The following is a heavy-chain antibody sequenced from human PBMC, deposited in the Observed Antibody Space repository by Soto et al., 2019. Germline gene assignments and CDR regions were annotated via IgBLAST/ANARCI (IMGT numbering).Heavy chain of an antibody. Sequence: GGSLRLSCAASGFTFSNAWVSWVRQAPGKGLEWVGRIKSKTDGGTTDYAAPVKGRFTISRDDSKNTLYLQMNSLKTEDTAVYYCPTAPTYYYGAGSYLRWDAFDIWGQGTMVTVSS. V-gene: IGHV3-15*01. CDR1: GFTFSNAW. D-gene: IGHD3-10*01. J-gene: IGHJ3*02. CDR3: PTAPTYYYGAGSYLRWDAFDI. CDR2: IKSKTDGGTT.